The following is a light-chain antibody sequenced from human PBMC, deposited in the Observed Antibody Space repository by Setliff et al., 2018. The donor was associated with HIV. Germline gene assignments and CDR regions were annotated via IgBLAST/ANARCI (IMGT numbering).Light chain of an antibody. J-gene: IGLJ1*01. Sequence: QSVLAQPASVSGSPEQSITISCTGTSSDVGGYSYVSWYQQHPGKAPKLIIYEVRNRPSGVSNRFSGSKSGNTASLTISGLQAEDEADYYCSSYAITNTLPFGTGTKVTVL. CDR3: SSYAITNTLP. V-gene: IGLV2-14*01. CDR2: EVR. CDR1: SSDVGGYSY.